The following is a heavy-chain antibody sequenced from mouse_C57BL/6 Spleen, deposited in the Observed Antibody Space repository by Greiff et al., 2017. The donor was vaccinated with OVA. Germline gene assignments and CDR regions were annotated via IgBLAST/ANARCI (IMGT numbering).Heavy chain of an antibody. CDR3: ASHYYVSSEDYAMDY. CDR1: GYTFTSYW. D-gene: IGHD1-1*01. J-gene: IGHJ4*01. V-gene: IGHV1-69*01. Sequence: QVQLQQPGAELVMPGASVKLSCKASGYTFTSYWMHWVKQRPGQGLEWIGEIDPSDSYTNYNQKFKGKSTLTVDKSSSTAYMQHSSLTSEDSAVYYFASHYYVSSEDYAMDYWGQGTSVTVSS. CDR2: IDPSDSYT.